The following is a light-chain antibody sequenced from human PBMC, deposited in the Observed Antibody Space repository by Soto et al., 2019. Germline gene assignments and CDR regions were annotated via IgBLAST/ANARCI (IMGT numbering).Light chain of an antibody. Sequence: QSALTQPASVSGSPGQSITISCTGTSSDVGGYNYVSWYQQHPGKAPKLMISDVSNRPSGVSNRFSGSKSGNTASLTISGLQAEDEADYYCSSYTSSNTLEVVFGGGTKLTVL. CDR1: SSDVGGYNY. CDR2: DVS. CDR3: SSYTSSNTLEVV. V-gene: IGLV2-14*01. J-gene: IGLJ2*01.